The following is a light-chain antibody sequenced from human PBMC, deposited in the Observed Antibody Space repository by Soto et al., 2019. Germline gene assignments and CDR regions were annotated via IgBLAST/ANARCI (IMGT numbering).Light chain of an antibody. V-gene: IGKV3-11*01. CDR3: HQRSNWPRT. Sequence: EIVLTQSPATLSLSPGERATLSCRASQSVSSYLAWYQQKPGQAPRLLIYDASNRATGIPARFSGSGSGTDFTLTSSSLEPEDFAVYYCHQRSNWPRTFGQGTKLEIK. CDR1: QSVSSY. J-gene: IGKJ2*01. CDR2: DAS.